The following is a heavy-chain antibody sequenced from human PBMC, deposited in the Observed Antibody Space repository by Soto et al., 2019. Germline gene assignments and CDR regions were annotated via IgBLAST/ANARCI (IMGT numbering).Heavy chain of an antibody. J-gene: IGHJ6*02. CDR1: GFTFDDYT. Sequence: EVQLVESGEVVVQPGGSLRLSCAASGFTFDDYTMHWVRQAPGKGLEWASLISWAGGSTYYADSVKGRFTISRDNSKNALCLQMKSLRTEVTALYCIAKAETLGEENHYGMDVWGQGTRVSVPS. D-gene: IGHD3-10*01. CDR2: ISWAGGST. CDR3: AKAETLGEENHYGMDV. V-gene: IGHV3-43*01.